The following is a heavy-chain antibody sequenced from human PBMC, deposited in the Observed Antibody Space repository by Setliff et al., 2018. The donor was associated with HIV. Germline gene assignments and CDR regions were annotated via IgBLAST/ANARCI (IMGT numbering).Heavy chain of an antibody. V-gene: IGHV4-61*09. CDR2: IFTSGST. CDR1: GGSISSGSYY. J-gene: IGHJ4*02. Sequence: SETLSLTCTVSGGSISSGSYYWSWIRQPAGKGLDWVGHIFTSGSTNYNPSLKSRVTISVDTSKNQFSLKLSSVTAADTAVYYCARAVGYYYGSGSHIDYWGQGTLVTVSS. D-gene: IGHD3-10*01. CDR3: ARAVGYYYGSGSHIDY.